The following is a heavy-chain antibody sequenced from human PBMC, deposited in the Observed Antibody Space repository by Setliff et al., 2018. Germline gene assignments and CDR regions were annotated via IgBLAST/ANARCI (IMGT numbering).Heavy chain of an antibody. CDR3: VSRPYSNYYFDS. V-gene: IGHV3-7*01. D-gene: IGHD4-4*01. CDR2: IKQDGSEK. J-gene: IGHJ4*02. Sequence: GGSLRLSCAASGFTFSSYWMSWVRQAPGKGLEWVADIKQDGSEKYYVDSVKGRFTISRDNAKNSLYLQMKSLRAEDTALYYCVSRPYSNYYFDSWGRGTLVTVSS. CDR1: GFTFSSYW.